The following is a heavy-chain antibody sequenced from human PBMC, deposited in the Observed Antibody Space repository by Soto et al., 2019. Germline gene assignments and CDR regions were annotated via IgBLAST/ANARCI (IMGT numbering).Heavy chain of an antibody. CDR1: GGSISSGGYS. CDR2: IYHSGST. V-gene: IGHV4-30-2*01. J-gene: IGHJ5*02. Sequence: SETLSLTCAVSGGSISSGGYSWSWIRQPPGKGLEWIGYIYHSGSTYYNPSLKSRVTISVDRSKNQFSLKLSSVTAADTAVYYCARVGVSSGYYPSRWFDPWGQGTLVTV. D-gene: IGHD3-22*01. CDR3: ARVGVSSGYYPSRWFDP.